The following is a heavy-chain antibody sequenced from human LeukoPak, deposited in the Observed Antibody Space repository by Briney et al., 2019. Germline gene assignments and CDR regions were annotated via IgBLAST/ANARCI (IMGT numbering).Heavy chain of an antibody. Sequence: GSLRLSCAASGLTFSSYAMTWVRQAPGKGLEWIGYINHIGSTNYNPSLKSRLIILVDTSNNHFSLKLSSVTAADTAVYYCARVGNWNDLEYWGQGILVTVSS. CDR3: ARVGNWNDLEY. CDR1: GLTFSSYA. D-gene: IGHD1-1*01. V-gene: IGHV4-59*01. J-gene: IGHJ4*02. CDR2: INHIGST.